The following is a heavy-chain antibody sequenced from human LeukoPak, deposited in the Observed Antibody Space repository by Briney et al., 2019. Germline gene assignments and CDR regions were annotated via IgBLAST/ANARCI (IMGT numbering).Heavy chain of an antibody. CDR3: ARAERGDSSGWYRKAFDI. V-gene: IGHV4-59*01. D-gene: IGHD6-19*01. CDR1: GGSISGYY. Sequence: SETLSLTCTVSGGSISGYYWSWIRQPPGKVLEGIGYIYYSGSTNYNPSLKSRVTISVDTSKNQFSLKLSSVTATVTAVYYCARAERGDSSGWYRKAFDIWGQGTTVTVSS. CDR2: IYYSGST. J-gene: IGHJ3*02.